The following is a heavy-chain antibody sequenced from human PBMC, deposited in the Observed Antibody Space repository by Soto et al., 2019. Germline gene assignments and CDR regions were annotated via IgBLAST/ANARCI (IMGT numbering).Heavy chain of an antibody. D-gene: IGHD1-26*01. CDR2: ISGSGGDT. Sequence: EVQLLESEGNLVQPGGSLRLSCAASGLIFSDYAMSWVRQAPGKGLECVACISGSGGDTFYADSVKGRFTISRDNSKNTLSLPMNSLRVDDTAVYFCAKDRFGIVGPVDYWGQGTLVTVSS. J-gene: IGHJ4*02. V-gene: IGHV3-23*01. CDR1: GLIFSDYA. CDR3: AKDRFGIVGPVDY.